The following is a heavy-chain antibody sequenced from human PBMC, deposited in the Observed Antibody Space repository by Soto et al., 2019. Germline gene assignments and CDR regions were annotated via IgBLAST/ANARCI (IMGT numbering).Heavy chain of an antibody. Sequence: QVQLQESGPGLVKPSQTLSLTCTVSGDSISSGDYYWSWIRQHPGKGLEWIGYIYYTGSAYYNPSLRSRVSISIETSKTQFSLNLNSVTAAVTAVYYCARGDYIFNYFDYWGQGTLVTVSS. CDR1: GDSISSGDYY. J-gene: IGHJ4*02. D-gene: IGHD4-4*01. V-gene: IGHV4-31*03. CDR2: IYYTGSA. CDR3: ARGDYIFNYFDY.